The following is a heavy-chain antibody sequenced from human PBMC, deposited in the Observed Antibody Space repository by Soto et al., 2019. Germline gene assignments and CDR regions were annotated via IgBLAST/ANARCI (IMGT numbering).Heavy chain of an antibody. V-gene: IGHV4-31*03. J-gene: IGHJ4*02. CDR1: GYSLSSGGHY. D-gene: IGHD3-9*01. Sequence: PXETLSLTCTVSGYSLSSGGHYWSWIRQHPGKGLEWIGHIYDSVNTYYSPSLRSRVTISADMSKNQFSLNLRSVTAADTAVYYCARVDHRGYFAILTDYSGQGTLVTVSS. CDR3: ARVDHRGYFAILTDY. CDR2: IYDSVNT.